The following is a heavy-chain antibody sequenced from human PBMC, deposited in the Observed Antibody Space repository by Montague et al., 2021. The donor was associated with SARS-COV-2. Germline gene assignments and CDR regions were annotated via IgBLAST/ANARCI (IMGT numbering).Heavy chain of an antibody. D-gene: IGHD2-2*01. CDR3: ARVRAVSAAMCIFSLGRSYYGMDV. CDR1: GGSFSGYY. V-gene: IGHV4-34*01. J-gene: IGHJ6*02. Sequence: SETLSLTCAVYGGSFSGYYWSWIRQPPGKGLEWIGEINHSGSTNYNPSLKSRVTISVDTSKNQFSLKLSSVTAADTAVYYCARVRAVSAAMCIFSLGRSYYGMDVWGQGTTVTVSS. CDR2: INHSGST.